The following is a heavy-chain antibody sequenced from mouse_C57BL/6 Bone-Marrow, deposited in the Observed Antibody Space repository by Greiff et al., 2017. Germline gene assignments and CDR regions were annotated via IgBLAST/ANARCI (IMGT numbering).Heavy chain of an antibody. CDR3: ARHSLYYYGSRGYYAMDY. CDR2: FYPGSGSI. Sequence: VQLQQSGAELVKPGASVKLSCKASGYTFTEYTIHWVKQRSGQGLEWIGWFYPGSGSIKYNEKFKDKATLTADNSSSTVYMELSRLTSEDSAVFFCARHSLYYYGSRGYYAMDYWGQGTSVTVSS. CDR1: GYTFTEYT. J-gene: IGHJ4*01. D-gene: IGHD1-1*01. V-gene: IGHV1-62-2*01.